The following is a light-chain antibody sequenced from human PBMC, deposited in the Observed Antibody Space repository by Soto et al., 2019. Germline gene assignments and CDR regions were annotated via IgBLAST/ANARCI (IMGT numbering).Light chain of an antibody. J-gene: IGKJ2*01. Sequence: IVLTQSPGTLSLSPGERATLSCRASQSVRSDSLAWYQQKPGQSPRLLIYGASNRATGIPDRFSGSGSGADCTLTITRLEPEDFVVYYCQQYATSPPYTFGQGTKLEIK. V-gene: IGKV3-20*01. CDR2: GAS. CDR1: QSVRSDS. CDR3: QQYATSPPYT.